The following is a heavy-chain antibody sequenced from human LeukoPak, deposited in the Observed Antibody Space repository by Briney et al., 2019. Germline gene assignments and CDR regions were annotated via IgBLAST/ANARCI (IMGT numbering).Heavy chain of an antibody. Sequence: GGSLRLSCTASGFTFDDYAMHWVRQAPGKGLEWVSLITWDGGGTYYADSVKGRFTISRDNNKNSLYLQMNRLRAEDTALYYCAKDKSSSAWIDYWGQGTLVTVSS. D-gene: IGHD6-19*01. CDR1: GFTFDDYA. CDR3: AKDKSSSAWIDY. CDR2: ITWDGGGT. J-gene: IGHJ4*02. V-gene: IGHV3-43D*03.